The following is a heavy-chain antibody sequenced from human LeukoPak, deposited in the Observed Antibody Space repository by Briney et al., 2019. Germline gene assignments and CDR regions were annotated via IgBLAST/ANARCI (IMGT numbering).Heavy chain of an antibody. CDR2: IYTSGST. Sequence: KASETLSLTCTVSGGSISSYYWSWIRQPAGKGLEWIGRIYTSGSTNYNPSLKSRVTMSVDTSKNQFSLKLSSVTAADTAVYYCARDCSSTSCYRYYFDYWGQGTLVTVSS. CDR1: GGSISSYY. J-gene: IGHJ4*02. CDR3: ARDCSSTSCYRYYFDY. D-gene: IGHD2-2*01. V-gene: IGHV4-4*07.